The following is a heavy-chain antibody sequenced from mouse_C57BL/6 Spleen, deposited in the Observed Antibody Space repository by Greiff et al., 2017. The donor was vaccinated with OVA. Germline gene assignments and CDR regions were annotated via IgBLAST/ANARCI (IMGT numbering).Heavy chain of an antibody. V-gene: IGHV1-64*01. Sequence: QVQLQQPGAELVKPGASVKLSCKASGYTFTSYWMHWVKQRPGQGLEWIGMIHPNSGSTNYNEKFKSKATLTVDKSSSTAYMQLSSLTSEDSAVYYCARGGLQGYAMDYWGQGTSVTVSS. CDR3: ARGGLQGYAMDY. CDR1: GYTFTSYW. CDR2: IHPNSGST. D-gene: IGHD2-4*01. J-gene: IGHJ4*01.